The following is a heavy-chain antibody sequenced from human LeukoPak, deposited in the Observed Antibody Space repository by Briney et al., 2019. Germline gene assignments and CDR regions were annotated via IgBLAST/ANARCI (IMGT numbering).Heavy chain of an antibody. CDR1: GYTFTSYY. D-gene: IGHD3-22*01. CDR2: INPSGGST. V-gene: IGHV1-46*01. CDR3: ASLSDSSGSAGYFDY. J-gene: IGHJ4*02. Sequence: ASVKVSCKASGYTFTSYYMHWVRQAPGQGLEWMGIINPSGGSTSYAQKFQGRVTMTRDTSTSTVYMELSSLRSEDTAVYYCASLSDSSGSAGYFDYWGQGTLVTVSS.